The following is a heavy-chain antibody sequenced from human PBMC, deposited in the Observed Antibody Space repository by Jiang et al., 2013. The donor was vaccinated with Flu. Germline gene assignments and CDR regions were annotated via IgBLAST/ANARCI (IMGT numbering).Heavy chain of an antibody. V-gene: IGHV4-34*01. CDR1: GGSFSGYY. CDR2: INHSGST. D-gene: IGHD2-15*01. J-gene: IGHJ5*02. Sequence: LLKPSETLSLTCAVYGGSFSGYYWSWIRQPPGKGLEWIGEINHSGSTNYNPSLKSRVTISVDTSKNQFSLKLSSVTAADTAVYYCARSRMGGTYNWFDPWGQGTLVTVSS. CDR3: ARSRMGGTYNWFDP.